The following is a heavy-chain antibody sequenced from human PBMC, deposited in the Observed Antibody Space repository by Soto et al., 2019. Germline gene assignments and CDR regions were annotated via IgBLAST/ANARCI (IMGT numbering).Heavy chain of an antibody. CDR1: GFTFSSYW. Sequence: PGGSLRLSCAASGFTFSSYWMSWVRQAPGKGLEWVANIKQDGSEKYYVDSVKGRFTISRDNAKNSLYLQMNSLRAEDTAVYYCESERDRSDWASFDYWGQGTLVTVSS. V-gene: IGHV3-7*01. CDR3: ESERDRSDWASFDY. J-gene: IGHJ4*02. CDR2: IKQDGSEK. D-gene: IGHD3-22*01.